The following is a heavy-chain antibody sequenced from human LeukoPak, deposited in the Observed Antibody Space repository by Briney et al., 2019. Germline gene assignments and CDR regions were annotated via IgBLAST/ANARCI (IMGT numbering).Heavy chain of an antibody. J-gene: IGHJ6*02. Sequence: GESLKISCKGSGYSFTNYWISWVRQMPGKGLEWMGRIDPSDSYINYSPSFQGHVTISADKSISTAYLQWSSLKASDTAIYYCARVRVTTSLYYYYGFDVWGQGATVTVSS. CDR2: IDPSDSYI. V-gene: IGHV5-10-1*01. CDR3: ARVRVTTSLYYYYGFDV. D-gene: IGHD4-17*01. CDR1: GYSFTNYW.